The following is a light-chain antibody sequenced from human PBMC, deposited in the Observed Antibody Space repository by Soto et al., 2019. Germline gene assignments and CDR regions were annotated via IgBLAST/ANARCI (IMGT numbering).Light chain of an antibody. V-gene: IGLV2-14*01. J-gene: IGLJ1*01. Sequence: QSALTQPASVSGSPGQSITISCTGTTSDVGGYNYVSWYQQHPGKAPKLMIYEVSNRPSGVSNRFYGSKSGNTASLTISGLQAEDEADYYCSSYTSSSIYVFGTGTKVTVL. CDR1: TSDVGGYNY. CDR2: EVS. CDR3: SSYTSSSIYV.